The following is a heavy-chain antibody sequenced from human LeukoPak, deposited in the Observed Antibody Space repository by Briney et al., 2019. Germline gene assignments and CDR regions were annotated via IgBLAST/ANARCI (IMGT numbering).Heavy chain of an antibody. Sequence: GGSLRLSCAASRFTFSSYGMSWVRQAPGKGLEWVSGISASGGSTYYADSVKGRFTISRDNSKNTLYLQMNSLRAEDTAVYYCAKVRLPLSSAYYYLPFDYWGQGTLVTVSS. CDR3: AKVRLPLSSAYYYLPFDY. CDR2: ISASGGST. D-gene: IGHD3-22*01. J-gene: IGHJ4*02. CDR1: RFTFSSYG. V-gene: IGHV3-23*01.